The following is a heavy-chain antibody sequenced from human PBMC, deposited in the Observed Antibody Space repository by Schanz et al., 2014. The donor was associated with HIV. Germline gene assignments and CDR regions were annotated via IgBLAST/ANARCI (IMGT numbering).Heavy chain of an antibody. CDR3: VLPSAKIVGGLGEHYFDH. J-gene: IGHJ4*02. CDR1: GFSFSNFW. D-gene: IGHD1-26*01. V-gene: IGHV3-7*01. CDR2: IKQDESEK. Sequence: EVRLVESGGGLVQSGGSLRLSYAASGFSFSNFWVTWVRQAPGKRLEWVANIKQDESEKYYADSVKGRFTISRDNAKKSLYLQMNSLRAEDTAVYYCVLPSAKIVGGLGEHYFDHWGQGPLVTVSS.